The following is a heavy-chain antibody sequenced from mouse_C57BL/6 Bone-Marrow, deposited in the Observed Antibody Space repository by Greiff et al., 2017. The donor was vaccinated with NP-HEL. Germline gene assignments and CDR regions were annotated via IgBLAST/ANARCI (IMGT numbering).Heavy chain of an antibody. J-gene: IGHJ2*01. CDR1: GYTFTSYG. CDR3: ARGMGFLYYSNYGFVDY. D-gene: IGHD2-5*01. Sequence: QVQLQQSGAELARPGASVKLSCKASGYTFTSYGISWVKQRTGQGLEWIGEIYPRSGNTYYNEKFKGKATLTADKSSSTAYMELRSLTSEDSAVYFWARGMGFLYYSNYGFVDYWGRGTTLTVSS. V-gene: IGHV1-81*01. CDR2: IYPRSGNT.